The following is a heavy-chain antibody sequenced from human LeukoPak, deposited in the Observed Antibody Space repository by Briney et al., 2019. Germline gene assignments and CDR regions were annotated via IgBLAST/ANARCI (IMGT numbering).Heavy chain of an antibody. CDR2: ISGSGGST. Sequence: PGGSLRLSCAASGFTFSSYAMSWVRQAPGKGLEWVSAISGSGGSTYYADSVKGRFTISRDNSKSTLYLQMNSLRAEDTAVYYCAKDRAECSGSYIDYWGQGTLVTVSS. CDR3: AKDRAECSGSYIDY. J-gene: IGHJ4*02. D-gene: IGHD1-26*01. CDR1: GFTFSSYA. V-gene: IGHV3-23*01.